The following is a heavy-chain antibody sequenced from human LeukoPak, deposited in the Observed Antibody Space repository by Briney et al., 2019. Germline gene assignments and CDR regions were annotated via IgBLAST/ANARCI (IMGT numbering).Heavy chain of an antibody. V-gene: IGHV3-49*04. CDR3: TRDGPEVDY. CDR2: IRSKAYGGTT. J-gene: IGHJ4*02. CDR1: GFTFGDCA. Sequence: PGRSLRLSCTASGFTFGDCAMSWVRQAPGKGLEWVGFIRSKAYGGTTEYAASVKGRITISRDDSKSIVYLQLNSLKTEDTAVYYCTRDGPEVDYWGQGTLVTVSS.